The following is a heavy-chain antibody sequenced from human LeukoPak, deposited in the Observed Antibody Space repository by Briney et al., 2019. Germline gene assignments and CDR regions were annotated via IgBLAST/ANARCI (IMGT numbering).Heavy chain of an antibody. CDR3: AKEGVPYYYDSSGYYYFDY. D-gene: IGHD3-22*01. Sequence: GGSLRLSCAASGFTFSSYAMSWVRQAPGKGLEWVSAISGSGGSTYYADSVKGRFTISGDNSMNTLYLQMNSLRAEDTAVYYCAKEGVPYYYDSSGYYYFDYWGQGTLVTVSS. J-gene: IGHJ4*02. V-gene: IGHV3-23*01. CDR2: ISGSGGST. CDR1: GFTFSSYA.